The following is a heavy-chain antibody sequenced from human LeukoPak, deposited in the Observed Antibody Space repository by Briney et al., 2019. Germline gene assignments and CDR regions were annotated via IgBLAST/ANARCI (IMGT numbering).Heavy chain of an antibody. CDR3: SRAGYTYKSRAL. D-gene: IGHD5-18*01. CDR2: IYSDGRT. CDR1: GFIVSNNY. V-gene: IGHV3-66*01. Sequence: GGSLRLSCVASGFIVSNNYMFWVRQAPGKGLEWVSAIYSDGRTYYADSVRGRFTISRDYSRSTLFLQMNSLRAEDTAVYYCSRAGYTYKSRALWGQGTLATVSS. J-gene: IGHJ4*02.